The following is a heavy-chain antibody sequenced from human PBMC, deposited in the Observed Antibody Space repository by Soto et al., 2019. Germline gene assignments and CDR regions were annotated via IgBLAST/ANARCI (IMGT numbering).Heavy chain of an antibody. Sequence: GGSLRLSCAASGFTFSSYGMHWVRQAPGKGLEWVAVIWYDGSNKYYADSVKGRFTISRDNSKNTLYLQMNSLRAEDTDVYYCARDGYCSGGSCYSVPVFDYWGQGT. J-gene: IGHJ4*02. CDR1: GFTFSSYG. CDR3: ARDGYCSGGSCYSVPVFDY. CDR2: IWYDGSNK. V-gene: IGHV3-33*01. D-gene: IGHD2-15*01.